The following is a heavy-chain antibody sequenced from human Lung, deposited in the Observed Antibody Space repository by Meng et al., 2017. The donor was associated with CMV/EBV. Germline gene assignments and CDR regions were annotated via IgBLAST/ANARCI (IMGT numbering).Heavy chain of an antibody. CDR2: ISAYNGDT. V-gene: IGHV1-18*01. J-gene: IGHJ4*02. CDR3: ARDAGTIAVSGIGDY. CDR1: GYIFTKYG. D-gene: IGHD6-19*01. Sequence: TVKVSCXASGYIFTKYGVNWMRQAPGQGPEWMGWISAYNGDTMYAPKVQGRVTMTTDTSTSTAYMELRGLRSDDTAVYYCARDAGTIAVSGIGDYWGQGTLVTVSS.